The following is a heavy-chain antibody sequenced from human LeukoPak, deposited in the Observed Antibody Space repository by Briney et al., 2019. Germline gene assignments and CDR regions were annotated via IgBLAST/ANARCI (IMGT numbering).Heavy chain of an antibody. V-gene: IGHV5-51*01. CDR3: ARRTYYYGSGSYPFDY. J-gene: IGHJ4*02. CDR1: GYIFTSYW. D-gene: IGHD3-10*01. Sequence: GESLKISCKGSGYIFTSYWIGWVRQMPGKGLEWMGIIYPGDSDTRYSPSFQGQVTISADNSISTAYLQWSSLKASDTAMYYCARRTYYYGSGSYPFDYWGQGTLVTVPS. CDR2: IYPGDSDT.